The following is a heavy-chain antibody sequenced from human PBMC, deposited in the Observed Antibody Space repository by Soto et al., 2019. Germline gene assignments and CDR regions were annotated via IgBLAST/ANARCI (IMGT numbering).Heavy chain of an antibody. CDR2: IVVGSGNT. CDR1: GFTFTSSA. J-gene: IGHJ4*02. CDR3: AAISYSSSSYFDY. Sequence: QMQLVQSGPEVKKPGTSVKVSCKASGFTFTSSAVQWVRQARGQRLEWIGWIVVGSGNTNYAQTFQERVTITRDMSTSTAYMELSSLRSEDTAVYYCAAISYSSSSYFDYWGQGTLVTVSS. D-gene: IGHD6-6*01. V-gene: IGHV1-58*01.